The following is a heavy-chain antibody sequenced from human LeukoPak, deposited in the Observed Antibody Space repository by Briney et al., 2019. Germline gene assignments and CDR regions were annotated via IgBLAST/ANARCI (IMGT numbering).Heavy chain of an antibody. CDR1: GGSISSGSYY. J-gene: IGHJ4*02. CDR2: IYTSGST. D-gene: IGHD3-22*01. Sequence: SETLSLTCTVSGGSISSGSYYWSWIRQPAGKGLEWIGRIYTSGSTNYNPSLKSRVTISVDTSKNQFSLKLSSVTAADTAVYYCARGQGRYYDSSGYCNLDYWGQGTLVTVSS. CDR3: ARGQGRYYDSSGYCNLDY. V-gene: IGHV4-61*02.